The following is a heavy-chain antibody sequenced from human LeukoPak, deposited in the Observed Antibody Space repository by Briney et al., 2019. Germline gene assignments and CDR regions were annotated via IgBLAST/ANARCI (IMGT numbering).Heavy chain of an antibody. CDR1: GFTFSKYV. CDR3: ARSYDGSGFSD. CDR2: ITNSSSYI. J-gene: IGHJ4*02. Sequence: GGSLRLSCADSGFTFSKYVMNWVRQAPGKGLEWVSSITNSSSYIYYADSVKGRFTSSRDNAKNSLYLQMNSLRADDTAVYYCARSYDGSGFSDWGQGTLVTVSS. V-gene: IGHV3-21*01. D-gene: IGHD3-3*01.